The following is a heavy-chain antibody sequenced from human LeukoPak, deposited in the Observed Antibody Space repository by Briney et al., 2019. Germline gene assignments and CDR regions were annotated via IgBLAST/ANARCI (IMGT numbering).Heavy chain of an antibody. J-gene: IGHJ5*02. V-gene: IGHV4-39*01. CDR1: GGSISSSSYY. CDR2: IYYSGST. CDR3: ARSSVPFWSGYRYNWFDP. Sequence: SETLSLTCTVSGGSISSSSYYWGWIRQPPGKGLEWIGSIYYSGSTYYNPSLKSRVTISVDTSKNQFSLKLSSVTAADTAVYYCARSSVPFWSGYRYNWFDPWGQGTLVTVSS. D-gene: IGHD3-3*01.